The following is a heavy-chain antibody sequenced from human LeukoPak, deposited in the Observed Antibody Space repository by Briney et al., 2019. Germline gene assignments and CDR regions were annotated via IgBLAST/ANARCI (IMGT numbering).Heavy chain of an antibody. CDR2: IYSSGSA. J-gene: IGHJ4*02. V-gene: IGHV4-59*11. D-gene: IGHD2-2*01. CDR3: ARSDRSSTSAAYDY. CDR1: GGSISSHC. Sequence: SETLSLTCTVSGGSISSHCWSWIRQPPGKRLEWIGHIYSSGSANYNPSLKSRVTISVDTSKNQFSLKLSSVTAADTAVYYCARSDRSSTSAAYDYWGQGTLVTVSS.